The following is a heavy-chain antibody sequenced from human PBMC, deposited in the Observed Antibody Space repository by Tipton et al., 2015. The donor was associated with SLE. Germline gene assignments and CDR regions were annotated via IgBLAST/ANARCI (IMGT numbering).Heavy chain of an antibody. CDR3: ARDDPDGDGGGIPGDY. D-gene: IGHD4-17*01. V-gene: IGHV4-59*01. Sequence: TLSLTCTVSGGSISSYYWSWIRQPPGKGLEWIGSIYYSGSTYYNPSLKSRVTISVDTSKNQFSLKLSSVTAADTAVYFCARDDPDGDGGGIPGDYWGQGTLVTVS. CDR2: IYYSGST. J-gene: IGHJ4*02. CDR1: GGSISSYY.